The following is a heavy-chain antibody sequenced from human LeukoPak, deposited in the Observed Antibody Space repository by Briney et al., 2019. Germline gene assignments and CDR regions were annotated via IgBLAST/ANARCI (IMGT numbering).Heavy chain of an antibody. CDR1: GYTFTGYY. Sequence: ASVKVSRKASGYTFTGYYMHWMRQAPGQGLEWMGRINPNSGGTNYAQKFQGRVTMTRDTSISTAYMELSRLRSDDTAVYYCARAGGLQEDFDYWGQGTLVTVSS. V-gene: IGHV1-2*06. CDR3: ARAGGLQEDFDY. D-gene: IGHD5-24*01. J-gene: IGHJ4*02. CDR2: INPNSGGT.